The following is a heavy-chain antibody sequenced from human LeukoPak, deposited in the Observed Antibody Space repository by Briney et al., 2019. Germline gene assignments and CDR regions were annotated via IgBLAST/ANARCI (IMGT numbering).Heavy chain of an antibody. J-gene: IGHJ4*02. CDR3: ARATRPVAGTLFDY. V-gene: IGHV3-48*03. D-gene: IGHD6-19*01. Sequence: GGSLRLSCAASGFTFSSYEMNWVRQAPGKGLEWVSYISSSGSTIYYADSVKGRFTISRDNAKNSLYLQMNSLRAEDTAVYYCARATRPVAGTLFDYWGQGTLVTVSS. CDR1: GFTFSSYE. CDR2: ISSSGSTI.